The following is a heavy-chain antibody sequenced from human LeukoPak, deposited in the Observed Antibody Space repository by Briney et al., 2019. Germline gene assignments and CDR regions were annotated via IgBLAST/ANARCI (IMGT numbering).Heavy chain of an antibody. V-gene: IGHV4-4*07. CDR3: ARDYGGNHNSGYWYFDL. J-gene: IGHJ2*01. CDR2: IYTSGST. Sequence: SETLSLTCTVSGGSISSYYWGWIRQPAGKGLEWIGRIYTSGSTNYNPSLKSRVTMSVDTSKNQFSLKLSSVTAADTAVYYCARDYGGNHNSGYWYFDLWGRGTLVTVSS. CDR1: GGSISSYY. D-gene: IGHD4-23*01.